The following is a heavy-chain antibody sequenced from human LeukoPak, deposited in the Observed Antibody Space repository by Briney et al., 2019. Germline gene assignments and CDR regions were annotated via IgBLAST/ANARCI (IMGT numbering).Heavy chain of an antibody. CDR1: GYTFTSYG. CDR3: ARDPTGVVVTAAVDY. CDR2: ISAYNGNT. Sequence: ASVTVSCKASGYTFTSYGISWVRQAPGQGLEWMGWISAYNGNTNYAQKLQGRVTMTTDTSTSTAYMELRSLRSDDTAVYYCARDPTGVVVTAAVDYWGQGTPVPFSS. V-gene: IGHV1-18*01. J-gene: IGHJ4*02. D-gene: IGHD2-2*01.